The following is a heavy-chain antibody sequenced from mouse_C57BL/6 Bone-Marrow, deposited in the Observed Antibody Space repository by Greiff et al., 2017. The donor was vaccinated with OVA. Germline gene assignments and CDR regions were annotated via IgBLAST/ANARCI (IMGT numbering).Heavy chain of an antibody. V-gene: IGHV5-2*01. J-gene: IGHJ2*01. D-gene: IGHD2-1*01. CDR1: EYEFPSYD. CDR2: INSDGGST. Sequence: EVKVVESGGGLVQPGESLKLSCESNEYEFPSYDMSWVRQTPEKRLELVAAINSDGGSTYYPDTMERRFIISRDNTKKTLYLQMSSLRSEDTALYYCARQGGNSSRCYFDYWGQGTTLTVSS. CDR3: ARQGGNSSRCYFDY.